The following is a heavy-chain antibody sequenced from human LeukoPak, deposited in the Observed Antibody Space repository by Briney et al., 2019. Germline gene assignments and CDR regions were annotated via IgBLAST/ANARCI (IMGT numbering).Heavy chain of an antibody. CDR2: IYYSGST. CDR3: ARDFRGATFDI. CDR1: GGSISSGDFY. V-gene: IGHV4-30-4*01. Sequence: PSQTLSLTCTVSGGSISSGDFYWSWIRQPPGKGLEWIGYIYYSGSTYYNPSLKSRVTISVDTSKNQFSLKLSSVTAADTAVYYCARDFRGATFDIWGQGTMVTVSS. J-gene: IGHJ3*02. D-gene: IGHD2-15*01.